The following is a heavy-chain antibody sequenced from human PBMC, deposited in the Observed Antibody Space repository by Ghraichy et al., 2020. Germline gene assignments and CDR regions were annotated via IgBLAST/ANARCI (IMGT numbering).Heavy chain of an antibody. J-gene: IGHJ6*02. Sequence: GGSLNISCAASGFTFSRYGMHWVRQAPGKGLEWVAVTSYDGSNKYYADSVKGRFTISRDNSKNTLYLQMSSLRAEDTAVYYCAKERDSSGYYSFRGDYYGMDVWGQGTTVTVSS. CDR2: TSYDGSNK. CDR1: GFTFSRYG. CDR3: AKERDSSGYYSFRGDYYGMDV. D-gene: IGHD3-22*01. V-gene: IGHV3-30*18.